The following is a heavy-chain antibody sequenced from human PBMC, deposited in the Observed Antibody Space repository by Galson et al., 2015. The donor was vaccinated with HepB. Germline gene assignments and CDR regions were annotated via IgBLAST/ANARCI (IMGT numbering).Heavy chain of an antibody. CDR2: IIPIFGTA. CDR3: ARAFFTIFGAQGDAFDI. Sequence: SVKVSCKASGGTFSSYAISWVRQAPGQGLEWMGGIIPIFGTANYAQKFQGRVTITADESTSTAYMELSSLRSEDTAVYYCARAFFTIFGAQGDAFDIWGQGTMVTVSS. J-gene: IGHJ3*02. V-gene: IGHV1-69*13. CDR1: GGTFSSYA. D-gene: IGHD3-3*01.